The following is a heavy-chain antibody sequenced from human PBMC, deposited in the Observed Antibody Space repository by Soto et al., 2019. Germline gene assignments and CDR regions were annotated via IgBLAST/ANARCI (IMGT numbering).Heavy chain of an antibody. CDR1: GFTFSSYW. D-gene: IGHD6-13*01. J-gene: IGHJ5*02. Sequence: PGGSLRLSCGASGFTFSSYWMIWVRQAPGKGLEWVANIKQDGSKENYVDSVKGRFTISRDNAKNSLYLQMNSLRAEDTAVYYCARHPERIAQIGWFEPWGQGTLVTVSS. CDR3: ARHPERIAQIGWFEP. CDR2: IKQDGSKE. V-gene: IGHV3-7*02.